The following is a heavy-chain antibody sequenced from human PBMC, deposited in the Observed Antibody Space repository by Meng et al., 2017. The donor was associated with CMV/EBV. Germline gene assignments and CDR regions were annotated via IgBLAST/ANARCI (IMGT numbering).Heavy chain of an antibody. V-gene: IGHV3-48*03. J-gene: IGHJ4*02. Sequence: GGSLRLSCAASGFTFSSYEMNWVRQAPGKGLEWVSYISSSGSTIYYADSVKGRFTISRDNAKNSLYLQMNSLRAEDTAVYYCARPNLFGVVDYWGQGTLVTSPQ. CDR3: ARPNLFGVVDY. D-gene: IGHD3-3*01. CDR1: GFTFSSYE. CDR2: ISSSGSTI.